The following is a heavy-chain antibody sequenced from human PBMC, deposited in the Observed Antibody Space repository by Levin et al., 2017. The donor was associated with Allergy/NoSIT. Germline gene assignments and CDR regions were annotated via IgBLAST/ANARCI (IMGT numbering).Heavy chain of an antibody. Sequence: LSLTCAASGFTFSSYSMNWVRQAPGKGLEWVSSISSSSSYIYYADSVKGRFTISRDNAKNSLYLQMNSLRAEDTAVYYCARGNYDSSGQSDYWGQGTLVTVSS. CDR1: GFTFSSYS. D-gene: IGHD3-22*01. CDR2: ISSSSSYI. CDR3: ARGNYDSSGQSDY. J-gene: IGHJ4*02. V-gene: IGHV3-21*01.